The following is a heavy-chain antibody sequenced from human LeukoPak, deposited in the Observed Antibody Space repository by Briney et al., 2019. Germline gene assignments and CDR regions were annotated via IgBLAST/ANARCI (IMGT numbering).Heavy chain of an antibody. J-gene: IGHJ4*02. Sequence: SETLSLTCTVSGGSISSYYWSWIRQPPGKGLEWIGYIYYSGSTNYNPSLKSRVTISVDTSKNQFSLKLSSVTAADTAVYYCARGPLPLYYYDSSGYYHRGLDYWGQGTLVTVSS. CDR1: GGSISSYY. CDR3: ARGPLPLYYYDSSGYYHRGLDY. D-gene: IGHD3-22*01. V-gene: IGHV4-59*01. CDR2: IYYSGST.